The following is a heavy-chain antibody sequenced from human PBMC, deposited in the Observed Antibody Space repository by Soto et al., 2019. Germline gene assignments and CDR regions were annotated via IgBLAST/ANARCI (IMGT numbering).Heavy chain of an antibody. D-gene: IGHD5-12*01. CDR1: GGTFSSYT. CDR2: IIPIFGTA. Sequence: QVQLVQSGAEVKKPGSSVTVSCKASGGTFSSYTISWVRQAPGQGLEWMGGIIPIFGTANYAQKFQGRGTITADEYTSTAYMELDSLRSEDTAVYYCARGNHRGLQLWYFDLWGRGTLGTVSS. V-gene: IGHV1-69*12. J-gene: IGHJ2*01. CDR3: ARGNHRGLQLWYFDL.